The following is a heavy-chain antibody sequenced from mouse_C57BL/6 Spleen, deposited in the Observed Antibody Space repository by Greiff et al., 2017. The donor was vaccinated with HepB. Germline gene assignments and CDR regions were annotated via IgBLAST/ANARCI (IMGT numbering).Heavy chain of an antibody. CDR1: GYTFTEYT. D-gene: IGHD2-4*01. CDR2: FYPGSGSI. Sequence: QVQLKESGAELVKPGASVKLSCKASGYTFTEYTIHWVKQRSGQGLEWIGWFYPGSGSIKYNEKFKDKATLTADKSYSTVYMELSRLTSEDSAVYCCARHGYDYDGFAYWGQGTLVTVSA. J-gene: IGHJ3*01. V-gene: IGHV1-62-2*01. CDR3: ARHGYDYDGFAY.